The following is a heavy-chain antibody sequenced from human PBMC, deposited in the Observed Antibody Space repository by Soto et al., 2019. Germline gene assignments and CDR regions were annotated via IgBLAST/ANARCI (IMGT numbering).Heavy chain of an antibody. V-gene: IGHV4-59*01. CDR3: ARDRGRHYYGSGSYSVVDI. CDR2: IYYSGST. D-gene: IGHD3-10*01. CDR1: GGSIISYY. J-gene: IGHJ3*02. Sequence: SETLSLTCTVSGGSIISYYWSWIRQPPGKGLEWIGYIYYSGSTNYNPSLKSRVTISVDTSKNQFSLKLSSVTAADTAVYYCARDRGRHYYGSGSYSVVDIWGQGTMVTVSS.